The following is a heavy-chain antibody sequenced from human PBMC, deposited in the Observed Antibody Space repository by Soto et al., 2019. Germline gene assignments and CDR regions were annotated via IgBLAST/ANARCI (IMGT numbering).Heavy chain of an antibody. CDR1: GYTFNSYA. CDR3: AREGVAPYYYYGMDV. D-gene: IGHD5-12*01. Sequence: ASVKVSCKASGYTFNSYAIHWVRQDPGQRLEWMGWINAGNGDTNYAQTFQGRVTMTTDTSTSTVHMEVRSLRSDGTAVYYCAREGVAPYYYYGMDVWGQGTTVTVSS. J-gene: IGHJ6*02. CDR2: INAGNGDT. V-gene: IGHV1-3*01.